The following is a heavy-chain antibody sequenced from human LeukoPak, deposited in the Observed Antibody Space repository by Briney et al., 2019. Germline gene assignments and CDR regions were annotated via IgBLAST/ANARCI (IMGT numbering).Heavy chain of an antibody. V-gene: IGHV4-39*01. CDR2: AHYRGNT. Sequence: PSETLSLTCTVSDDSMSNIPYYWGWIRQPPGKGLEWIGSAHYRGNTYYNPSLQTRLTVSVDTSKNQFSLTLNYLTAADTAVYYCARHSLTTIFGVLMDYYMDVWDKGTTVTVSS. D-gene: IGHD3-3*01. CDR1: DDSMSNIPYY. CDR3: ARHSLTTIFGVLMDYYMDV. J-gene: IGHJ6*03.